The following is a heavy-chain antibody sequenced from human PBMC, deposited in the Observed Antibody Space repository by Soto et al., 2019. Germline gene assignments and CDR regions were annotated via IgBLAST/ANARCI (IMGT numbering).Heavy chain of an antibody. CDR1: GFTFSTYT. CDR3: AKAARGYTSGWYEYYFDY. J-gene: IGHJ4*02. D-gene: IGHD6-19*01. V-gene: IGHV3-30-3*01. CDR2: ISYDGINK. Sequence: QVQLVESGGGVVQPGRSLRLSCAASGFTFSTYTMHWVRQAPGKGLEWVADISYDGINKYFADSVKGRFTISRDNSKNTLYLQMNSLRADETAVYYCAKAARGYTSGWYEYYFDYWGQGNLVTVSS.